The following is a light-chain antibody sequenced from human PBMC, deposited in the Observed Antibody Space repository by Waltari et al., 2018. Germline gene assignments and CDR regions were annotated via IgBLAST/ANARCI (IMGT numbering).Light chain of an antibody. Sequence: QSALTQHASGSGAPGQAITISGTGNSSEVGGCNYASWYQQHPGKAPQLMIYEVSHRPSGFSNRFSGSKSGNTASLPISGLQAEDEADYYCSSYTSSSRVFGGGTKLTVL. CDR2: EVS. CDR1: SSEVGGCNY. V-gene: IGLV2-14*01. CDR3: SSYTSSSRV. J-gene: IGLJ3*02.